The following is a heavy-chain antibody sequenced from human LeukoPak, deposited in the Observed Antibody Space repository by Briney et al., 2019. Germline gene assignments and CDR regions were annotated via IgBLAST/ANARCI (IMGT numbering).Heavy chain of an antibody. CDR3: ARTVGATSTVAYFDY. J-gene: IGHJ4*02. CDR1: GGSISGSSYY. D-gene: IGHD1-26*01. Sequence: SETLSLTCTVSGGSISGSSYYWGWIRQPPGKGLEWIGYIYYSGSTNYNPSLESRVTMSVDTSKNQFSLKLSSVTAADTAVYYCARTVGATSTVAYFDYWGQGTLVTVSS. V-gene: IGHV4-61*05. CDR2: IYYSGST.